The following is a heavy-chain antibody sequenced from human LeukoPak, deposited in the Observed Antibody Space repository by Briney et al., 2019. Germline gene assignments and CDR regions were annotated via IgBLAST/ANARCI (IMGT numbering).Heavy chain of an antibody. V-gene: IGHV4-59*01. J-gene: IGHJ5*02. D-gene: IGHD1-26*01. CDR2: IYYSGST. CDR1: GVSISAYY. CDR3: ARGLYSGSYYYNGPWFDP. Sequence: SETLSLTCSVSGVSISAYYWSWIRQPPGKGLEWIGYIYYSGSTNYNPSLKSRVTISVDTYKNQFSLKLSSVTAADTAVYYCARGLYSGSYYYNGPWFDPWGQGTLVTVSS.